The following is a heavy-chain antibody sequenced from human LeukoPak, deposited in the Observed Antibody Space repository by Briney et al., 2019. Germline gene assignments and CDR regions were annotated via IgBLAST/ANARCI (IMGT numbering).Heavy chain of an antibody. D-gene: IGHD3-10*01. CDR1: GGSFSDYY. CDR3: ARSHWPMVRGGISPYYFDY. Sequence: LSLTCAVYGGSFSDYYMSWIRQAPGKGLEWVSYISSSGSTIYYADSVKGRFTISRDNAKNSLYLQMNSLRAEDTAVYYCARSHWPMVRGGISPYYFDYWGQGTLVTVSS. J-gene: IGHJ4*02. CDR2: ISSSGSTI. V-gene: IGHV3-11*01.